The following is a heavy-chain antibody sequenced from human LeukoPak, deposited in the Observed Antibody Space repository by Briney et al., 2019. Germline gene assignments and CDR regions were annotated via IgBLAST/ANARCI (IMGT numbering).Heavy chain of an antibody. V-gene: IGHV4-38-2*02. CDR2: IYHSGST. CDR1: GYSLSRGYY. J-gene: IGHJ6*03. CDR3: ARVSRRREQWLVRESKYSDYYYYMDV. Sequence: KASETLSLTCTVSGYSLSRGYYWGWIRQPPGKGLEWIGSIYHSGSTYYNPSLTSRVTISVDTSKNQFSLKLSSVTAADTAVYYCARVSRRREQWLVRESKYSDYYYYMDVWGKGTTVTVSS. D-gene: IGHD6-19*01.